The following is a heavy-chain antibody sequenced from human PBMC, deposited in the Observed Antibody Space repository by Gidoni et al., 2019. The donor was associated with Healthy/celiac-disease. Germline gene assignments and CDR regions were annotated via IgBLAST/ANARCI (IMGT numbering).Heavy chain of an antibody. V-gene: IGHV4-59*08. CDR3: VGGYSSGWYTGGWFDP. Sequence: QVQLQESGPGLVKPSETLSRTCTASGGSIRSYYWSWIRQPPGKGLEWIGYLYYSGGTNHHHSLKSRLTISVDTSTISSSLKLSSGTAADTAVYYCVGGYSSGWYTGGWFDPWGQGTLVPVSP. CDR1: GGSIRSYY. D-gene: IGHD6-19*01. CDR2: LYYSGGT. J-gene: IGHJ5*02.